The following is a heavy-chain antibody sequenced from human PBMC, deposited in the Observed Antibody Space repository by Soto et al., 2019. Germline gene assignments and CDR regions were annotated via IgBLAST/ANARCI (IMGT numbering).Heavy chain of an antibody. Sequence: QVHLVQSGAEVKNPGASVKVSCKGSGYAFTTYGITWVRQAPGQGLERMGWISAHNGNTNYAQKLQGRVTVTRDTSTSAAYMELRSLRSADKAVYLCARGRNGDYGGQGALVTVSS. CDR2: ISAHNGNT. CDR3: ARGRNGDY. V-gene: IGHV1-18*01. J-gene: IGHJ4*02. D-gene: IGHD1-1*01. CDR1: GYAFTTYG.